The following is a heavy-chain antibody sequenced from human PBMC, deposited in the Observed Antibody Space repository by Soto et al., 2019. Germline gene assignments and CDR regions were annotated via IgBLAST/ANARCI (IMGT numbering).Heavy chain of an antibody. CDR2: IIPILGIA. CDR1: GGTFSSYT. Sequence: SVKVSCKASGGTFSSYTISWVRQAPGEGLEWMGRIIPILGIANYAQKFQGRVTITADKSTSTAYMELSSLRSEDTAVYYCARVLGSSWFGNYFDYWGQGTLVTVSS. J-gene: IGHJ4*02. D-gene: IGHD6-13*01. V-gene: IGHV1-69*02. CDR3: ARVLGSSWFGNYFDY.